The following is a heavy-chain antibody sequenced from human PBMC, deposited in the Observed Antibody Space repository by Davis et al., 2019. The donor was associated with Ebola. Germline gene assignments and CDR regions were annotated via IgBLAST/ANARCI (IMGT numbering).Heavy chain of an antibody. J-gene: IGHJ6*02. CDR2: INHSGST. CDR1: GFTFSNAW. V-gene: IGHV4-34*01. Sequence: SCAASGFTFSNAWMSWIRQPPGKGLEWIGEINHSGSTNYNPSLKSRVTISVDTSKNQFSLKLRSVTAADTAVYYCARDVVVAGGYYYYGMDVWGQRTTVTVSS. D-gene: IGHD6-19*01. CDR3: ARDVVVAGGYYYYGMDV.